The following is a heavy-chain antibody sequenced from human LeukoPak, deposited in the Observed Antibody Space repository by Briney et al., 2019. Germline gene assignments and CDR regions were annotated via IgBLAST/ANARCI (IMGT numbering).Heavy chain of an antibody. D-gene: IGHD2-15*01. CDR3: AKGGHYSFFDY. CDR1: GLTFRNYA. CDR2: ISGGGTDK. J-gene: IGHJ4*02. Sequence: GGSLRLSCAASGLTFRNYAMTWVRQAPGKGLEWVSTISGGGTDKYFADSVKGRFTISRDNSKSTVSLQMNSLRVEDMAVYYCAKGGHYSFFDYWGQGTLVTVSS. V-gene: IGHV3-23*01.